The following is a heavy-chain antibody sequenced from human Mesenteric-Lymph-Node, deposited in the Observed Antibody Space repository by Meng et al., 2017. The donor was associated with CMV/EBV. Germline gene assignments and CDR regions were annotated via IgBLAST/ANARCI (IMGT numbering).Heavy chain of an antibody. J-gene: IGHJ4*02. Sequence: KVSCKASGYTFTSYYMHWVRQAPGQGLEWMGIINPSGGSTSYAQKFQGRLTMTRDTSISTAYMEVSRLRSDDTAIYYCARVPTDILPDQHFDYWGQGTLVTVSS. CDR2: INPSGGST. V-gene: IGHV1-46*01. CDR3: ARVPTDILPDQHFDY. D-gene: IGHD3-9*01. CDR1: GYTFTSYY.